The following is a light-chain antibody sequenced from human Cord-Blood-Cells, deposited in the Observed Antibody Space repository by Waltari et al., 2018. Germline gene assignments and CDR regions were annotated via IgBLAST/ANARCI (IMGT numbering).Light chain of an antibody. CDR1: GMDVGSSNL. V-gene: IGLV2-23*01. CDR2: EGS. Sequence: QSALTQPASVSGSPAQSITISCTGTGMDVGSSNLVSWYQQHLGNAPKLMIYEGSKRPSGVSNRFSGSESGNTASLTVSGPRAEDEADYCCGSDAGSGVFGGGTKLTVL. J-gene: IGLJ3*02. CDR3: GSDAGSGV.